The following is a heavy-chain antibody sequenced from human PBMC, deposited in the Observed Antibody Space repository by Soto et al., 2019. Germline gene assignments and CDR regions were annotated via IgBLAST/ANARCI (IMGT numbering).Heavy chain of an antibody. J-gene: IGHJ6*02. D-gene: IGHD1-26*01. V-gene: IGHV4-59*11. CDR2: IYYTGST. CDR3: ARVGPNTLFFYYYAMDV. Sequence: QVQLQESGPGLVKPSETLSLTCTVSGGSISNHYWSWIRQPPGKGLEWIGYIYYTGSTNYNPSLKSRLTISVDTSKKKFALNLNSVTAADTAVYYCARVGPNTLFFYYYAMDVWGQGTTVTVSS. CDR1: GGSISNHY.